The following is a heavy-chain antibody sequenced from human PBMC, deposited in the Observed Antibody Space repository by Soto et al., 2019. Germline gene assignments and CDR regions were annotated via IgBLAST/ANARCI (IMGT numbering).Heavy chain of an antibody. D-gene: IGHD4-17*01. CDR3: VXAPSTDPDF. Sequence: GGSLRLSCAASGFTFRNYWMHWVRQAPGKGLEWVSHINGDGSLIRYAYSVKGRFTISRDNAKNMVHLQMNSLRGDDTAVDFCVXAPSTDPDFWGQGT. CDR2: INGDGSLI. J-gene: IGHJ4*02. V-gene: IGHV3-74*01. CDR1: GFTFRNYW.